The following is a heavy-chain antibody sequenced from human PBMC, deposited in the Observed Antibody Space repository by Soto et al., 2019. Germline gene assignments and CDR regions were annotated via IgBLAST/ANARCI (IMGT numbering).Heavy chain of an antibody. CDR3: ARARWYYGSEYWFDP. Sequence: GGSLRLSCAASGFTFSSYSMNWVRQAPGKGLEWVSSISSSSSYIYYAGSVKGRFTISRDHAKNSLYLQMNSLRAEDTAVYYCARARWYYGSEYWFDPWGQGTLVTVSS. CDR1: GFTFSSYS. J-gene: IGHJ5*02. CDR2: ISSSSSYI. V-gene: IGHV3-21*01. D-gene: IGHD3-10*01.